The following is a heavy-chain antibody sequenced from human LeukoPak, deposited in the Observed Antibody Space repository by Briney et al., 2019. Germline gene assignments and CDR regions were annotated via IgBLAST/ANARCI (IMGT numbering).Heavy chain of an antibody. CDR1: GGSISSSSYY. Sequence: SETLSLTCTVSGGSISSSSYYWGWIRQPPGKGLEWIGSIYYSGSTYYNPSLKSRVTISVDTSKNQFSLKLSSLTAADTAVYYCARHAIVVVIAISPDAFDIWGQGTMVTVSS. V-gene: IGHV4-39*01. D-gene: IGHD2-21*01. J-gene: IGHJ3*02. CDR3: ARHAIVVVIAISPDAFDI. CDR2: IYYSGST.